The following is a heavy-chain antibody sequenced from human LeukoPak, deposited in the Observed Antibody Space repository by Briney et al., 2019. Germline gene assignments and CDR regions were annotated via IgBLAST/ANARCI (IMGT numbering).Heavy chain of an antibody. Sequence: GGSLRLSCAASGFTFDDYAMHWDRQAPGKGLEWVSGISWNSGSIGYADSVKGRFTISRDNAKNSLYLQMNSLRAEDTALYYCATLAGYSGYGPKDYWGQGTLVTVSS. V-gene: IGHV3-9*01. CDR3: ATLAGYSGYGPKDY. CDR2: ISWNSGSI. CDR1: GFTFDDYA. D-gene: IGHD5-12*01. J-gene: IGHJ4*02.